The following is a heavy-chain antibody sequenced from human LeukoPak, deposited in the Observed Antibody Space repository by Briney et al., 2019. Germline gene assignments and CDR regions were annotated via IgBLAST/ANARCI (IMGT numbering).Heavy chain of an antibody. Sequence: GSLRLSCAASGFTFSSYWMSWVRQALGKGLEWVANIKQDGSEKYYVDSVKGRFTISRDNAKNSPYLQMNSLRAEDTAVYYCARDRVYSGSWGAFDIWGQGTMVTVSS. CDR1: GFTFSSYW. CDR3: ARDRVYSGSWGAFDI. D-gene: IGHD1-26*01. J-gene: IGHJ3*02. CDR2: IKQDGSEK. V-gene: IGHV3-7*01.